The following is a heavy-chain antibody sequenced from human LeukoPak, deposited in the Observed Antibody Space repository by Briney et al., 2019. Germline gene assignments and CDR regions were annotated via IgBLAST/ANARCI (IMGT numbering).Heavy chain of an antibody. J-gene: IGHJ4*02. D-gene: IGHD4-17*01. CDR1: GYTFTSYY. Sequence: ASVKISCKASGYTFTSYYMHWVRQTPGQGLEWLGIINPSGGTTSYAQKFQGRVTMTRDTSTSTVYMELSSLRSEDTAVYYCARGDYGDYRVVSSYWGQGALVTVSS. CDR2: INPSGGTT. CDR3: ARGDYGDYRVVSSY. V-gene: IGHV1-46*01.